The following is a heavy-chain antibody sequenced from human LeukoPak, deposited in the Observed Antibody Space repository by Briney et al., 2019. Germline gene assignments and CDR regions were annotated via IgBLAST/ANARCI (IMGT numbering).Heavy chain of an antibody. V-gene: IGHV3-7*04. J-gene: IGHJ6*02. CDR3: ARIRKAGYSYGSYYYYGMDV. CDR1: GFTFSSYW. CDR2: IKQDGSEK. D-gene: IGHD5-18*01. Sequence: GGSLRLSCAASGFTFSSYWMSWVRQAPGRGLEWVASIKQDGSEKYYVDSVKGRFTISRDNAKNSLYLQMNSLRAEDTAVYYCARIRKAGYSYGSYYYYGMDVWGQGTTVTVSS.